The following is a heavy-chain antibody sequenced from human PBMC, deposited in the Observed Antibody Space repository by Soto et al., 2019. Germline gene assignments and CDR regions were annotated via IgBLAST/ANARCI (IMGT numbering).Heavy chain of an antibody. D-gene: IGHD3-16*01. Sequence: QITLMESGPTLVKPTQTLTLTCTFSGFSLTTSGVGVGWIRQPPGKALEWLALIYWDDDKRYSPSLRNRLSMTKDPPRHQVVLEMTNMDPVDTATYYLAHIEITNGGLGRNDAFEVWGQGTMFTVPS. V-gene: IGHV2-5*02. J-gene: IGHJ3*01. CDR3: AHIEITNGGLGRNDAFEV. CDR2: IYWDDDK. CDR1: GFSLTTSGVG.